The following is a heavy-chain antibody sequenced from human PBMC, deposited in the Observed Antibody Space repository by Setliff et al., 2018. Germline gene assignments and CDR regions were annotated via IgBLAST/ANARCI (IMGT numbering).Heavy chain of an antibody. V-gene: IGHV4-34*04. Sequence: PSETLSLTCAVYGGSFSGYYWTWIRQPPGKGLEWIGEINHSGSSNNNPSLKGRASISVDTSKKQFYLKLTSVTAADTAVYYCARYGTEYGDYEIPGDVWGKGTTVTVSS. CDR2: INHSGSS. CDR1: GGSFSGYY. D-gene: IGHD4-17*01. J-gene: IGHJ6*04. CDR3: ARYGTEYGDYEIPGDV.